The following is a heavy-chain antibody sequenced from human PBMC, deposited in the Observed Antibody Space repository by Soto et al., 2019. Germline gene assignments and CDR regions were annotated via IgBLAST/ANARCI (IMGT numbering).Heavy chain of an antibody. V-gene: IGHV2-5*02. CDR2: IYWDDDK. CDR3: AHRAGLQGNWNGGYFDF. D-gene: IGHD1-1*01. J-gene: IGHJ4*02. Sequence: QITLKESGPTRVKPTQTLTLTCTFSGFSLSTNGVGVGWIRQPPGKALERLALIYWDDDKRYSPSLKSRLTITTDPSKSQVVLTMTNMDPGDTATYYCAHRAGLQGNWNGGYFDFWGQGALVTVSS. CDR1: GFSLSTNGVG.